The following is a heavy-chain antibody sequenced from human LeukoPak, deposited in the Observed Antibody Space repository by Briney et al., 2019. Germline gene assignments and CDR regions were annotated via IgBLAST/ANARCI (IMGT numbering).Heavy chain of an antibody. D-gene: IGHD6-19*01. CDR2: INAGNGNT. Sequence: ASVKVSCKASGYTFTSYAMHWVRQAPGQRLEWMGWINAGNGNTKYSQEFQGRVTMTTDTSTSTAYMELRSLRSDDTAVYYCARDTHARRIAVAGTEFDYWGQGTLVTVSS. CDR1: GYTFTSYA. V-gene: IGHV1-3*01. CDR3: ARDTHARRIAVAGTEFDY. J-gene: IGHJ4*02.